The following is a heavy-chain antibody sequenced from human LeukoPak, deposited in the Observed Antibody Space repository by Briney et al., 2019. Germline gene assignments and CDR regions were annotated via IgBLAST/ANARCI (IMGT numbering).Heavy chain of an antibody. J-gene: IGHJ4*02. Sequence: GGSLRLSCAASGFTFSSYWMSWVRQAPGKGLEWVANIKQDGSEKQYVDSVKGRFAISRDNAENSLYLQMNSLKAEDTAVCYCGRFTRSGDSVYWGQGTLATVSS. CDR3: GRFTRSGDSVY. D-gene: IGHD7-27*01. CDR2: IKQDGSEK. CDR1: GFTFSSYW. V-gene: IGHV3-7*04.